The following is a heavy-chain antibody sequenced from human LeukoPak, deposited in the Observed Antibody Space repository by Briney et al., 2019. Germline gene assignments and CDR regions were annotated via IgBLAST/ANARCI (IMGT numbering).Heavy chain of an antibody. CDR3: ARDHAIVVVPAAPSGAFDI. CDR1: GFTFSSYA. CDR2: ISYDGSNK. Sequence: PGGSLRLSCAASGFTFSSYAMHWVRQAPGKGLEWVAVISYDGSNKYYADSVKGRFTISRDNSKNTLYLQMNSLRAEDTAVYYCARDHAIVVVPAAPSGAFDIWGQGTMVTVSS. D-gene: IGHD2-2*01. V-gene: IGHV3-30-3*01. J-gene: IGHJ3*02.